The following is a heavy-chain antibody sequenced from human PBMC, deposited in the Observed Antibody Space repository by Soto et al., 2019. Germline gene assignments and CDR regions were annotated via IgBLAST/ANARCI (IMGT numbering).Heavy chain of an antibody. CDR3: ARDHSGYSYGFYYYYGMDV. V-gene: IGHV3-23*01. Sequence: EVQLLESGGGLVQPGGSLRLSCAVSGFTFSSYAMSWVRQAPGKGLEWVSTISSSGISRYYADSVEGRFTISRDISKNTLYLQMNSLRAEDTAVYYCARDHSGYSYGFYYYYGMDVWGQGTTVTVSS. J-gene: IGHJ6*02. CDR1: GFTFSSYA. D-gene: IGHD5-18*01. CDR2: ISSSGISR.